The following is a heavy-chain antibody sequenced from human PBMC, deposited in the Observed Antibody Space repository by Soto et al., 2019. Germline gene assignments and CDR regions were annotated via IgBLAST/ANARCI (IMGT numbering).Heavy chain of an antibody. CDR1: GFTFRTYS. D-gene: IGHD3-10*01. J-gene: IGHJ4*02. Sequence: VGYLRLSCAASGFTFRTYSMHWVRQAPCKGQEWVAVTSYDGSNKYYADSVKGRFTISRDNSKNTLYLQRNSLRAEDTAVYYYLRHKPMGYIGYRGQGTLVTVSS. V-gene: IGHV3-30-3*01. CDR2: TSYDGSNK. CDR3: LRHKPMGYIGY.